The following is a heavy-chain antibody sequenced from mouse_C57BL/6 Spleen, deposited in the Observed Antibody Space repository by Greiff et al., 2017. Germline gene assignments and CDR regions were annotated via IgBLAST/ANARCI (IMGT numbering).Heavy chain of an antibody. V-gene: IGHV1-76*01. CDR2: IYPGSGNT. CDR1: GYTFTDYY. Sequence: VKLQESGAELVRPGASVKLSCKASGYTFTDYYINWVKQRPGQGLEWIARIYPGSGNTYYNEKFKGKATLTAEKSSSTAYMQLSSLTSEDSAVYFCAVDLRVFDYWGQGTTLTVSS. CDR3: AVDLRVFDY. J-gene: IGHJ2*01. D-gene: IGHD1-1*01.